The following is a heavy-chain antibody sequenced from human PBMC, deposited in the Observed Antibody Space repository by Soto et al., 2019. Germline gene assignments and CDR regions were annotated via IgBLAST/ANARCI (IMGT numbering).Heavy chain of an antibody. J-gene: IGHJ5*02. CDR3: AKDRASTGDRPRFDP. V-gene: IGHV3-21*04. Sequence: PGGSLRLSCAASGFTFSSYSMNWVRQAPGKGLEWVSSISSSSSYIYYADSVKGRFTISRDNSKNTLYLQMNSLRVEDTAVYYCAKDRASTGDRPRFDPWGQGTLVTVSS. D-gene: IGHD4-4*01. CDR2: ISSSSSYI. CDR1: GFTFSSYS.